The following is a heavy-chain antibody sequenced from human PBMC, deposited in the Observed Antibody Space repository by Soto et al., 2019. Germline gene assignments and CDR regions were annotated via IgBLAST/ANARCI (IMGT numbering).Heavy chain of an antibody. CDR1: GFILSNYG. V-gene: IGHV3-33*01. J-gene: IGHJ5*02. Sequence: QVQLVESGGGVVQPGRSLRLSCAASGFILSNYGMHWVRQAPGKGLEWVAGIWYDGSYEYYADSVKGRFTISRDNSKNMLYLQMSSLRAEDTAVYHCARGRYYYDSGGSRFDPWGQGTLVIVSS. CDR2: IWYDGSYE. CDR3: ARGRYYYDSGGSRFDP. D-gene: IGHD3-22*01.